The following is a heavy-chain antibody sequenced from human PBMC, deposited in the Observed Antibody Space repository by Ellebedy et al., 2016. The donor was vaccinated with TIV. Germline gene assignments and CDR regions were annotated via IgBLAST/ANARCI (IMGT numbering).Heavy chain of an antibody. J-gene: IGHJ2*01. Sequence: GGSLRLSCAASGFTFSSYWMHWVRQAPGKGLVWVSRINSDESSTTYADSVEGRFTISRDNAKNTLYLQMNSLRAEDTALYYCARGNQGWLQPDWYFDLWGRGTLVTVSS. D-gene: IGHD5-24*01. CDR2: INSDESST. V-gene: IGHV3-74*01. CDR1: GFTFSSYW. CDR3: ARGNQGWLQPDWYFDL.